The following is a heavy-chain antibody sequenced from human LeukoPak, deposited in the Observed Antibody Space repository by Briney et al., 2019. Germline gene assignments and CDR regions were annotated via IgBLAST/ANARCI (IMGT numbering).Heavy chain of an antibody. CDR2: FDPEDGET. CDR1: GYTLTELS. CDR3: ATASIVGATFLY. J-gene: IGHJ4*02. V-gene: IGHV1-24*01. Sequence: ASVKVSCKVSGYTLTELSMHWVRQAPGKGLEWMGGFDPEDGETIYAQKFKGRATMTEDTSTDTAYMELSSLRSEDTAVYYCATASIVGATFLYWGQGTLVTVSS. D-gene: IGHD1-26*01.